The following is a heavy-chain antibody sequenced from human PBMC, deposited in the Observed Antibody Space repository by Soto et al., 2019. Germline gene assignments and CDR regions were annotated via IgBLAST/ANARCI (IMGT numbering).Heavy chain of an antibody. V-gene: IGHV1-8*01. CDR3: ARGSMSCTSSSCPYFFDY. CDR2: MNPNSGNT. D-gene: IGHD2-2*01. J-gene: IGHJ4*02. CDR1: GYTFTNYD. Sequence: QVQLVQSGAEVKKPGASVKVSCKASGYTFTNYDINWVRQATGQGLEWMGWMNPNSGNTGYAQKLQGRVTMTRNTSMSTASMELSSLRSEDTAVYYCARGSMSCTSSSCPYFFDYWAQGTLVTVSS.